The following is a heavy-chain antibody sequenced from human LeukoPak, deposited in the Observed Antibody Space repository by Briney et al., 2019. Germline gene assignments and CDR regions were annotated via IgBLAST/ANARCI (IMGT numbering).Heavy chain of an antibody. CDR2: MNPNTGNA. J-gene: IGHJ4*02. Sequence: ASMKVSCKASGYTFTNFDINWVRQATGQGLEWMGWMNPNTGNAGYAQRFQDRVTITWDASISTAYMDLSSLRSEDTAVYYCARVGYSNSYDYWGQGTLVTVSS. D-gene: IGHD4-11*01. V-gene: IGHV1-8*03. CDR3: ARVGYSNSYDY. CDR1: GYTFTNFD.